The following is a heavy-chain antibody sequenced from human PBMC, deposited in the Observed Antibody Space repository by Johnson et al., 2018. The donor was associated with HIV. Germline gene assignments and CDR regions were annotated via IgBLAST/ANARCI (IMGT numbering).Heavy chain of an antibody. J-gene: IGHJ3*02. V-gene: IGHV3-30*03. CDR2: ISYDGGNK. CDR3: ARVPNDAFDI. Sequence: QVQLVESGGGLVQPGGSLRLSCGASGFTFSSYGMHWVHQAPGKGLEWVAVISYDGGNKYYADSVKGRFTISRDNSKNTLYLQMNSLRAEDTAVYYCARVPNDAFDIWGQGTMVTVSS. CDR1: GFTFSSYG.